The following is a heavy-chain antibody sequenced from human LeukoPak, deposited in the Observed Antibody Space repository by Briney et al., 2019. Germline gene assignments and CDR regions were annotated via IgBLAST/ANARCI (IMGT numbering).Heavy chain of an antibody. CDR3: ARVGYSYGSYYFDY. CDR1: GYTFTSYD. CDR2: MNPNSGNT. D-gene: IGHD5-18*01. Sequence: ASVKVSCKASGYTFTSYDINWVRQATGQGLEWMGWMNPNSGNTGYAQKFQGRVTITRKTSISTAYMELSSLRSEDTAVYYCARVGYSYGSYYFDYWGQGTLVTVSS. J-gene: IGHJ4*02. V-gene: IGHV1-8*03.